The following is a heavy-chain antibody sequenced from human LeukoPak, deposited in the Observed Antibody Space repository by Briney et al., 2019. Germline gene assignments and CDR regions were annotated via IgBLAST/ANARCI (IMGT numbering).Heavy chain of an antibody. J-gene: IGHJ6*03. V-gene: IGHV4-59*01. CDR1: GGSISSYY. CDR2: IYYSGST. D-gene: IGHD6-13*01. Sequence: SETLSLTCTVSGGSISSYYWSWIRQPPGKGLEWIGYIYYSGSTNYNPSLKSRVTISVDTSKNQFSLKLSSVTAADTAVYYCAGYIAAAPPYYYYYMDVWGKGTTVTVSS. CDR3: AGYIAAAPPYYYYYMDV.